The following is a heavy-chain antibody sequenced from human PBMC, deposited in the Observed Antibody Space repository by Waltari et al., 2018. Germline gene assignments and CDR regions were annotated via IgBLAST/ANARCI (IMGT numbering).Heavy chain of an antibody. V-gene: IGHV5-51*01. D-gene: IGHD3-22*01. CDR1: GYSFTSYW. CDR3: ARHYYDSSGYEQPFDY. CDR2: THPGDSDT. Sequence: EVQLVQSGAEVKKPGESLKISCKGSGYSFTSYWIGWVRQMPGKGLEWMGITHPGDSDTSYSPAIQGKVTSSADKSISTADLQWSSLKASDTAMYYCARHYYDSSGYEQPFDYWGQGTLVTVSS. J-gene: IGHJ4*02.